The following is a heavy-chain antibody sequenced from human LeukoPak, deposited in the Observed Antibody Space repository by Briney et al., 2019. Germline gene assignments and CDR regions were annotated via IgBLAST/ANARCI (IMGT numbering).Heavy chain of an antibody. CDR1: GYTFTGYY. CDR2: INPNSGGT. D-gene: IGHD3-22*01. CDR3: ARDGDYYDPDAFDI. J-gene: IGHJ3*02. Sequence: ASVKVSCKASGYTFTGYYMHWVQQAPGQGLEWMGWINPNSGGTNYAQKFQGRVTMTRDTSISTAYMELSRLRSDDTAVYYCARDGDYYDPDAFDIWGQGTMVTVSP. V-gene: IGHV1-2*02.